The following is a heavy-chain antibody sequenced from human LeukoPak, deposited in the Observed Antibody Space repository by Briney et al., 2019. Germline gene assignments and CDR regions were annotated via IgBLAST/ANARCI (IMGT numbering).Heavy chain of an antibody. D-gene: IGHD3-22*01. J-gene: IGHJ4*02. V-gene: IGHV3-30*18. CDR3: TKEGYYFDSSGHQLALFDY. CDR2: ISYDGSYK. Sequence: PGGSLRLSCAASGFTFSNFDMHWVRQAPGKGLEWVAVISYDGSYKYYSDSVKGRFTIARDNSKNMLYLQMNSLRPEDTAVYYCTKEGYYFDSSGHQLALFDYWGQGTLVTVSA. CDR1: GFTFSNFD.